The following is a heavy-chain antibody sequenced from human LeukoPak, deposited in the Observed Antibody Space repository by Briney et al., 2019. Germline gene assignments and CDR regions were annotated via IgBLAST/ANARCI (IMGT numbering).Heavy chain of an antibody. Sequence: SSQTLSLTCAVSGGSISSGGYSWSWIRQPPGKGLEWIGYIYHSGSTYYNPSLKSRVTISVDRSKNQFSLKLSSVTAADTAVYYCARAVGLLWFGELLNYGMDVWSKGTTVTVSS. CDR1: GGSISSGGYS. CDR2: IYHSGST. V-gene: IGHV4-30-2*01. D-gene: IGHD3-10*01. J-gene: IGHJ6*04. CDR3: ARAVGLLWFGELLNYGMDV.